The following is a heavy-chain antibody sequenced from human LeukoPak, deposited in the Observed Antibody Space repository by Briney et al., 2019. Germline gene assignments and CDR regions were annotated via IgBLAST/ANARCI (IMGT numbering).Heavy chain of an antibody. Sequence: GSLRLSCAASGFPLSSYAMSWVRQVPGKGLEWVGRIKSKTDGGTTDYAAPVKGRFTISRDDSKNTLYLQMNSLKTEDTAVYYCTTSPYCSGGSCYSDTGDYWGQGTLVTVSS. V-gene: IGHV3-15*01. D-gene: IGHD2-15*01. CDR3: TTSPYCSGGSCYSDTGDY. J-gene: IGHJ4*02. CDR2: IKSKTDGGTT. CDR1: GFPLSSYA.